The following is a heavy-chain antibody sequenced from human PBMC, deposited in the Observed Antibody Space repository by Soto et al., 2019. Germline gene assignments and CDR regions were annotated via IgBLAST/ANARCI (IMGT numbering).Heavy chain of an antibody. D-gene: IGHD1-7*01. V-gene: IGHV4-34*01. CDR3: ARGYNWNYGRYFDY. CDR2: INHSGST. CDR1: GGSFSGYY. Sequence: SETLSLTCAVYGGSFSGYYWSWIRQPPGKGLEWIGEINHSGSTNYNPPLKSRVTISVDTSKNQFSLKLSSVTAADTVVYYCARGYNWNYGRYFDYWGQGTLVTVSS. J-gene: IGHJ4*02.